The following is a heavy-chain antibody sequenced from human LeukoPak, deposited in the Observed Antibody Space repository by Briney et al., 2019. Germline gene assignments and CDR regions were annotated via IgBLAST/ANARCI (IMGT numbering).Heavy chain of an antibody. CDR3: ARDLLRGAHWWFDP. D-gene: IGHD1-26*01. Sequence: GGSLRLSCAASGFTFDDYAMHWVRQAPGKGLEWVSGISWNSGSIGYADSVKGRFTISRDNSKNTLYLQMNSLRAEDTAVYYCARDLLRGAHWWFDPWGQGTLVTVSS. V-gene: IGHV3-9*01. J-gene: IGHJ5*02. CDR2: ISWNSGSI. CDR1: GFTFDDYA.